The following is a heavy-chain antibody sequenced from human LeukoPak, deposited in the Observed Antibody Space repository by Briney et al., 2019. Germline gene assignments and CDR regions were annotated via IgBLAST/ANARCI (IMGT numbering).Heavy chain of an antibody. Sequence: GGSLRLSCAASGFTFSSYWIHWVRQAPGKGLVWVSRINSDGSSTTYADSLKGRFTVSRDNAKNSLYLQMNSLRAEDSAVYYCARELGLGAIEYWGQGTLVTVSS. CDR1: GFTFSSYW. CDR3: ARELGLGAIEY. J-gene: IGHJ4*02. V-gene: IGHV3-74*01. D-gene: IGHD1-26*01. CDR2: INSDGSST.